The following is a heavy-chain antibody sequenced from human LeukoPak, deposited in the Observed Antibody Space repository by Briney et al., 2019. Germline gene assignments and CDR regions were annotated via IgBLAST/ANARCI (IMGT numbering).Heavy chain of an antibody. J-gene: IGHJ4*02. CDR3: ARRGYSGYLFDN. V-gene: IGHV5-51*01. D-gene: IGHD5-12*01. CDR1: GYIFTNYW. CDR2: IYPADSDT. Sequence: KPGESLKISCRVSGYIFTNYWIGWVRQMPGKGLESMGIIYPADSDTTYSPSFQGQVTISADMSIDTVYLQWSSLKASDTAMYYCARRGYSGYLFDNWGQGTLVTVSS.